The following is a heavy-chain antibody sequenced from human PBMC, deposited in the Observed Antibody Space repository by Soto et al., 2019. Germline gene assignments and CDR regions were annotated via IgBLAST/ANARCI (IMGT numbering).Heavy chain of an antibody. Sequence: ASVKVSCKASGYTFTGYYLHWVRQAPGQGLEWMGIINPSGGSTSYAQKFQGRVTMTRDTSTSTIYVELSSLRSEDTAVYYCARTVLGPDLLADSFVDYYYYMDVWGQGTTVTVSS. CDR3: ARTVLGPDLLADSFVDYYYYMDV. D-gene: IGHD3-9*01. V-gene: IGHV1-46*01. J-gene: IGHJ6*03. CDR2: INPSGGST. CDR1: GYTFTGYY.